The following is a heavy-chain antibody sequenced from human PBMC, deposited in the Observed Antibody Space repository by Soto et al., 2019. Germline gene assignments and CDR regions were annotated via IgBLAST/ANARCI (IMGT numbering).Heavy chain of an antibody. CDR2: ISAYNGNT. CDR1: GYTFTSYG. Sequence: SVKVSCKASGYTFTSYGISWVRQAPGQGLEWMGWISAYNGNTNYAQKLQGRVIMTTDTSTSTAYMELRSLRSDVTFVYYCARDTASGYDEDFDYWSQGTLVTVSS. V-gene: IGHV1-18*01. CDR3: ARDTASGYDEDFDY. D-gene: IGHD5-12*01. J-gene: IGHJ4*02.